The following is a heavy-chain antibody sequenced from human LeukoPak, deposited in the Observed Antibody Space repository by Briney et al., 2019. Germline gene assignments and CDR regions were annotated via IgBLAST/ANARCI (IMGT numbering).Heavy chain of an antibody. CDR1: GDSIRSGTYY. D-gene: IGHD5-12*01. Sequence: PSETLSLTCSVSGDSIRSGTYYGSWIRQPAGKGLEWIGRIYTSGSTSYNPSLKSRVTISVDTSKNQFSLKLTSVTAADTAVYYCARGGGATRIDYWGQGTLVTVSS. CDR2: IYTSGST. V-gene: IGHV4-61*02. J-gene: IGHJ4*02. CDR3: ARGGGATRIDY.